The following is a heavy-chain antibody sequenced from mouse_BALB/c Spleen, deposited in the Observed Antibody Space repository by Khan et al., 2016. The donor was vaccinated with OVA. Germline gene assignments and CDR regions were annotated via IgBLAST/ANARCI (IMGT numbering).Heavy chain of an antibody. CDR1: GYTFTSYW. D-gene: IGHD1-1*01. Sequence: QVQLQQSGAELVKAGASVKMSCKASGYTFTSYWMHWVKQRLGQGLEWFAETNPTNGRTYYTEKFKSKATLTVDKSSSTAYMLLRGPTFEDSAVYYCARSKKIVATYFDYWGQGTTLTVAS. V-gene: IGHV1S81*02. CDR3: ARSKKIVATYFDY. CDR2: TNPTNGRT. J-gene: IGHJ2*01.